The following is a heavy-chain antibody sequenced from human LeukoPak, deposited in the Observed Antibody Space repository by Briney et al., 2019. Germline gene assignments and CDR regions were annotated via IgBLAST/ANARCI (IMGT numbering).Heavy chain of an antibody. CDR3: ARGLDYYGGTGYRSYWYFDL. J-gene: IGHJ2*01. CDR1: GYTFTTYG. CDR2: ISAYNGRT. D-gene: IGHD3-22*01. Sequence: GASVKVSCKASGYTFTTYGLSWVRQAPGQGLEWMGWISAYNGRTNYGEKVQDRVTMTTDTSTSTAYMELRSLRSDDTAVYYCARGLDYYGGTGYRSYWYFDLWGRGTLVTVSS. V-gene: IGHV1-18*01.